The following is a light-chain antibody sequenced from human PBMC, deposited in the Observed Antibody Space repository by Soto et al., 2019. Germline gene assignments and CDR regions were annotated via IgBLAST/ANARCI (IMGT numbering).Light chain of an antibody. CDR3: RSYTSSSTYV. CDR2: DVS. CDR1: SSDVGSYIY. J-gene: IGLJ1*01. V-gene: IGLV2-14*01. Sequence: QSSLTQPASVSGSPGQSITISCTGTSSDVGSYIYVSWYQHHPGKAPKLMIYDVSNRPSGVSNRFSGSKSGNTASLTISGLQAEDEADYYCRSYTSSSTYVFGTGTKVTVL.